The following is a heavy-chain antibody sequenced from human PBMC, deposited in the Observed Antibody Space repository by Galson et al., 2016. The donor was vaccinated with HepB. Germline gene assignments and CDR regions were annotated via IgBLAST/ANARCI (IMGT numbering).Heavy chain of an antibody. Sequence: SLRLSCAASGFTYSSYGMHWVRQAPGKGLEWVAVISYDGSNKYYADSVKGRFTISRDNSKNTLYLQMNSLRAEDTAVYYCAKDPQGYSGFGLFDYWGQGTLVTVSS. CDR2: ISYDGSNK. V-gene: IGHV3-30*18. CDR3: AKDPQGYSGFGLFDY. D-gene: IGHD5-12*01. CDR1: GFTYSSYG. J-gene: IGHJ4*02.